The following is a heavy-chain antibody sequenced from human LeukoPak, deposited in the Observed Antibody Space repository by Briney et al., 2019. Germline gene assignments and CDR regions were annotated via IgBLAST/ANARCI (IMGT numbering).Heavy chain of an antibody. CDR1: GGSFSGYY. CDR2: INHSGST. J-gene: IGHJ6*03. V-gene: IGHV4-34*01. CDR3: AIKVDPSYYYYYYMDV. Sequence: PSETLSLTCAVYGGSFSGYYWSWIRQPPGKGLEWIGEINHSGSTNCNPSLKSRVTISVDTSKNQFSLKLSSVTAADTAVYYCAIKVDPSYYYYYYMDVWGKGTAVTVSS. D-gene: IGHD1-26*01.